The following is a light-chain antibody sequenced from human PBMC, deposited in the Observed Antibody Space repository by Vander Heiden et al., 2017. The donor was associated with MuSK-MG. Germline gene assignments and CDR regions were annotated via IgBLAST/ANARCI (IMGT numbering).Light chain of an antibody. CDR2: WAS. Sequence: DIVVTQPPHSLAVSLGERATINCKCSQGGLYSSDKKNYLAWFQQKPGQPPQLLISWASTRESGVPDRFSGSGSGTDFTLTISSLQAEDVAVYYCQQYYSTPRAFGQGTKLEIK. J-gene: IGKJ2*01. CDR3: QQYYSTPRA. CDR1: QGGLYSSDKKNY. V-gene: IGKV4-1*01.